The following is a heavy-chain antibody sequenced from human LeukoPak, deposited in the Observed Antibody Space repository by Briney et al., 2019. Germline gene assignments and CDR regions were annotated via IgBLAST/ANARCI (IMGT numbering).Heavy chain of an antibody. Sequence: LGGSLGLSCVGSGFIFDDYSMNWVRQAPGKGPEWVSYISSHSSTIYYADSVKGRFTISRDNAKNSLYLQMNSLRAEDSAVYYCTRETAFDFWGQGTVVTVSS. CDR2: ISSHSSTI. CDR3: TRETAFDF. V-gene: IGHV3-48*04. J-gene: IGHJ3*01. CDR1: GFIFDDYS.